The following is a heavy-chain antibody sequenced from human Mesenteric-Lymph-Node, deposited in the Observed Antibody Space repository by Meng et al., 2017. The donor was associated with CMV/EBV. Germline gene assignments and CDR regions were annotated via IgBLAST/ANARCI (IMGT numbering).Heavy chain of an antibody. J-gene: IGHJ4*02. V-gene: IGHV1-2*02. D-gene: IGHD2-15*01. CDR1: GYTFTGYY. CDR2: INPNSGRT. Sequence: ASVKVSCKTSGYTFTGYYMHWVRQAPGQGLEWMGWINPNSGRTNYAQKFQGRVTMTRDTSISTAYMELSRLRSDDTAVYYCAIESRNCNGGSCYSDYWGQGTLVTVSS. CDR3: AIESRNCNGGSCYSDY.